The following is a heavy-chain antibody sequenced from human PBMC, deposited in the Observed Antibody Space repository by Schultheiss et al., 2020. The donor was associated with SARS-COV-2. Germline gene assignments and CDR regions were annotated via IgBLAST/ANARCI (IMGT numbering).Heavy chain of an antibody. Sequence: SVKVSCKASGGTFSSYAISWVRQAPGQGLEWMGGIIPIFGTANYAQKFQGRVTITADESTSTAYMELSSLRSEDTAVYYCAKEGSSGWYHFDYWGQGTLVTVSS. CDR3: AKEGSSGWYHFDY. CDR2: IIPIFGTA. D-gene: IGHD6-19*01. V-gene: IGHV1-69*13. J-gene: IGHJ4*02. CDR1: GGTFSSYA.